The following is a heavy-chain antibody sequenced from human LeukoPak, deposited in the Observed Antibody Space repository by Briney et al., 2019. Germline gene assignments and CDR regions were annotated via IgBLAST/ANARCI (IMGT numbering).Heavy chain of an antibody. V-gene: IGHV4-34*01. CDR1: GGSFSGYY. CDR2: MNHSGSA. J-gene: IGHJ3*02. D-gene: IGHD3-22*01. Sequence: KTSETLSLTCAVYGGSFSGYYWSWIRQPPGKGLEWIGEMNHSGSANYNPSLKSRVTISVDTSKNQFSLRLSSVTAADTAVYYCARVAHYDSSGSRPLDAFDIWGQGTMVTVSS. CDR3: ARVAHYDSSGSRPLDAFDI.